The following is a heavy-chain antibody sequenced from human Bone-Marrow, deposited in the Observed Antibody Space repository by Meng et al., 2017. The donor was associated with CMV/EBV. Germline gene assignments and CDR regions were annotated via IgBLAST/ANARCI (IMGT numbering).Heavy chain of an antibody. V-gene: IGHV3-7*01. J-gene: IGHJ4*02. CDR3: ARDYGAEAAAGTCDF. Sequence: GESLKISCGASGFTFSSYWMSWVRQAPGKGLEWVANIKQDGSEKYYVDSVKGRFTITRDNAKNSLYLQMNSLRAEDTAVDYCARDYGAEAAAGTCDFWGQGTLVTVSS. D-gene: IGHD6-13*01. CDR1: GFTFSSYW. CDR2: IKQDGSEK.